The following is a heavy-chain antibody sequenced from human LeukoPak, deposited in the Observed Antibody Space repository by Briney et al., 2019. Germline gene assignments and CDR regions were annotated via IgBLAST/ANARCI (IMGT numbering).Heavy chain of an antibody. V-gene: IGHV1-8*01. J-gene: IGHJ6*02. CDR3: ARNQRITMVRGVIILYGMDV. D-gene: IGHD3-10*01. Sequence: ASVKVSCKASGYTFTSYDINWVRQATGQALEWMGWMNPNSGNTGYAQKFQGRVTMTRNTSISTAYMELSSLRSEGTAVYYCARNQRITMVRGVIILYGMDVWGQGTTVTVSS. CDR1: GYTFTSYD. CDR2: MNPNSGNT.